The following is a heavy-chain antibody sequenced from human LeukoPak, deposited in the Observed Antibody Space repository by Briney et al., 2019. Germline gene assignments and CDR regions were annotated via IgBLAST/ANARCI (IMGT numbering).Heavy chain of an antibody. V-gene: IGHV3-7*01. D-gene: IGHD4-17*01. CDR3: TNYAYFDY. J-gene: IGHJ4*02. Sequence: GGSLRLSCAASGFTFSSYSMSWVRQAPGKGLEWVANIKQDGSEKYYVDSVKGRFTISRDNAKNSLYLQMNSLRAEDTAVYYCTNYAYFDYWGQGTLVTVSS. CDR1: GFTFSSYS. CDR2: IKQDGSEK.